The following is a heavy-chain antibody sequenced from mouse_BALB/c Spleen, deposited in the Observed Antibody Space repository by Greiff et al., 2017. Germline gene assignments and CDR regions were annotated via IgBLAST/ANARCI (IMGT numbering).Heavy chain of an antibody. CDR2: ISSGSSTI. D-gene: IGHD2-9*01. CDR3: ARSYYGYAWFAY. Sequence: EVKLVESGGGLVQPGGSRKLSCAASGFTFSSFGMHWVRQAPEKGLEWVAYISSGSSTIYYADTVKGRFTISRDNPKNTLFLQMTSLRSEDTAMYYCARSYYGYAWFAYWGQGTLVTVSA. V-gene: IGHV5-17*02. J-gene: IGHJ3*01. CDR1: GFTFSSFG.